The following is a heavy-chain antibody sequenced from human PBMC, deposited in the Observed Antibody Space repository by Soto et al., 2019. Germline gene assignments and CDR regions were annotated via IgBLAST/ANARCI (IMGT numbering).Heavy chain of an antibody. CDR2: ISGSGGST. J-gene: IGHJ6*02. CDR1: VFTCSSYA. Sequence: PWWSLRLSCSASVFTCSSYAMSWFRQAPGKGLEWVSAISGSGGSTYYADSVKGRFTISRDNSKNTLYLQMNSLRAEDTAVYYCAKQSTVVTPGYYYYGMDVWGQGTTVTVSS. CDR3: AKQSTVVTPGYYYYGMDV. D-gene: IGHD4-17*01. V-gene: IGHV3-23*01.